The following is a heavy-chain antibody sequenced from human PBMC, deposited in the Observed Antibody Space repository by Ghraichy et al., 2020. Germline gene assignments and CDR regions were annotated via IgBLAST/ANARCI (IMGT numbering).Heavy chain of an antibody. CDR3: ARDDPPTYYDFWSGYYTGIYFDY. CDR1: GFTFSSYS. Sequence: GGSLRLSCAASGFTFSSYSMNWVRQAPGKGLEWVSSISSSSSYIYYADSVKGRFTISRDNAKNSLYLQMNSLRAEDTAVYYCARDDPPTYYDFWSGYYTGIYFDYWGQGTLVTVSS. V-gene: IGHV3-21*01. CDR2: ISSSSSYI. D-gene: IGHD3-3*01. J-gene: IGHJ4*02.